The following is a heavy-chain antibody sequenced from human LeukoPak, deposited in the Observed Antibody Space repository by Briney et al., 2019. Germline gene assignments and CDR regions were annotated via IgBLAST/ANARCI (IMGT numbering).Heavy chain of an antibody. CDR1: GFTFSGFE. V-gene: IGHV3-48*03. CDR3: ASPRGGSSWYPT. Sequence: GGSLRLSCAASGFTFSGFEMNWVRQAPGKGLEWLSYISSSGSTVYLADSVKGRFTISRDNAKNSLYLQMNSLRAEDTAVYYCASPRGGSSWYPTWGQGTLVTVS. D-gene: IGHD6-13*01. CDR2: ISSSGSTV. J-gene: IGHJ5*02.